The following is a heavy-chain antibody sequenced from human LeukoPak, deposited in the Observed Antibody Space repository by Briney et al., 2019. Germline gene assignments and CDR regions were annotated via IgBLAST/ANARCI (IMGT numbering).Heavy chain of an antibody. CDR1: GFTFGEYA. D-gene: IGHD5-12*01. J-gene: IGHJ4*02. V-gene: IGHV3-23*01. CDR2: ISGGADRT. CDR3: AKGHSAYGTGFDY. Sequence: GGSLRLSCTTSGFTFGEYAMSWVRQAPGRGLECVSVISGGADRTYYAETVKGRFTISRDNSKNTLYLQMNSLRAEDTAVYYCAKGHSAYGTGFDYWGQGTLVTVSS.